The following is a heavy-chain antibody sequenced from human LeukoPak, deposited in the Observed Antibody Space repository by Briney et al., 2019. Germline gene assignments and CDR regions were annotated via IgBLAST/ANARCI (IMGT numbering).Heavy chain of an antibody. CDR1: GFTFSSYD. J-gene: IGHJ6*02. V-gene: IGHV3-13*01. Sequence: PGGSLRLSCVASGFTFSSYDMDWVRQATGKGLEWVSAIGTAGDTYYPGSVKGRFTISRENAKNSLYLQMNSLRAGGTAVYYCARGYSYGPYYYYGMDVWGQGTTVTVSS. D-gene: IGHD5-18*01. CDR2: IGTAGDT. CDR3: ARGYSYGPYYYYGMDV.